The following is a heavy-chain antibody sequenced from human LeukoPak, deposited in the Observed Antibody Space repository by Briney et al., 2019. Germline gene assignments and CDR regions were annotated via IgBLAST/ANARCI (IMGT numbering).Heavy chain of an antibody. CDR3: AKGKVSSAYYARGYFDY. CDR1: GFTFDDYA. CDR2: INWVSGNI. Sequence: PGRSLRLSCAASGFTFDDYAMHWVRQAPGKGLEWVSGINWVSGNIEYADSVKGRFTISRDNARNSLFLQMNSLRAEDTALYYCAKGKVSSAYYARGYFDYWGQGTLVTVSS. D-gene: IGHD3-22*01. J-gene: IGHJ4*02. V-gene: IGHV3-9*01.